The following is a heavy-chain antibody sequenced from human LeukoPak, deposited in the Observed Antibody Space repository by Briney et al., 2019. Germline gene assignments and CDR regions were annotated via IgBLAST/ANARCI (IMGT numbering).Heavy chain of an antibody. V-gene: IGHV3-13*01. D-gene: IGHD1-26*01. Sequence: PGGSLRLSCAASGFTFSAYDMNWVRKATGKGLEWVSAIGTTDDTYYPGSMKGRFTISRDNSKNTLYLQMNSLRAEDTAVYYCAKDNLQWELQYAFDIWGQGTMVTVSS. CDR3: AKDNLQWELQYAFDI. CDR1: GFTFSAYD. J-gene: IGHJ3*02. CDR2: IGTTDDT.